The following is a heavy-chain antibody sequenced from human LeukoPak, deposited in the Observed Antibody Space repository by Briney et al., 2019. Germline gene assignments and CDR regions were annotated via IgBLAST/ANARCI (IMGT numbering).Heavy chain of an antibody. CDR1: GFTFSDYY. CDR3: ARDARYYYGSGSHYTQYSDY. V-gene: IGHV3-11*01. J-gene: IGHJ4*02. CDR2: ISSSGSTI. Sequence: GGSLRLSCAASGFTFSDYYMSWIRQAPGKGLEWVSYISSSGSTIYYADSVKGRFTISRDNAKNSLYLQMNSLRAEDTAVYYCARDARYYYGSGSHYTQYSDYWGQGTLVTVSS. D-gene: IGHD3-10*01.